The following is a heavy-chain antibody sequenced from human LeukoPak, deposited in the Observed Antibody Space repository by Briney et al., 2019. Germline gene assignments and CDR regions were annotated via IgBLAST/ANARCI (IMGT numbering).Heavy chain of an antibody. V-gene: IGHV3-33*01. CDR3: ARDYGDYVVGPLYGMDV. CDR1: GFTFSSYG. CDR2: IWYDGGNK. D-gene: IGHD4-17*01. J-gene: IGHJ6*02. Sequence: GRSLRLYCAASGFTFSSYGMHWVRQAPGKGLEWVAVIWYDGGNKYYADSVKGRFTISRDNSKNTLYLQMNSLRAEDTAVYYCARDYGDYVVGPLYGMDVWGQGTTVTVSS.